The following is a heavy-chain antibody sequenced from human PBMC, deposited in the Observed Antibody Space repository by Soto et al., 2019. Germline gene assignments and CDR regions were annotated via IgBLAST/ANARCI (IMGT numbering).Heavy chain of an antibody. CDR2: ISSSSSTI. V-gene: IGHV3-48*01. Sequence: GGSLRLSCAASGFTFSSYSMNWVRQAPGKGLEWVSYISSSSSTIYYADSVKGRFTISRDNAKNSLYLQMNSLRAEDTAVYYCARDITHPFDIWGQGTMVTVSS. J-gene: IGHJ3*02. CDR1: GFTFSSYS. D-gene: IGHD1-20*01. CDR3: ARDITHPFDI.